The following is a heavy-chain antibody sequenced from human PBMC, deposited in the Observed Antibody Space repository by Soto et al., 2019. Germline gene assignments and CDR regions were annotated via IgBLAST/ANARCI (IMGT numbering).Heavy chain of an antibody. CDR2: ISSSSSTI. Sequence: GGSLRLSCAASGFTFSSYSMNWVRQAPGKGLEWVSYISSSSSTINYADSGKGRFTNSRDNAKNSLYLQMNSLRDEDTAVYYCARENLGYCSSTSCYAAFDIWGQGTMVTVSS. CDR3: ARENLGYCSSTSCYAAFDI. CDR1: GFTFSSYS. J-gene: IGHJ3*02. V-gene: IGHV3-48*02. D-gene: IGHD2-2*01.